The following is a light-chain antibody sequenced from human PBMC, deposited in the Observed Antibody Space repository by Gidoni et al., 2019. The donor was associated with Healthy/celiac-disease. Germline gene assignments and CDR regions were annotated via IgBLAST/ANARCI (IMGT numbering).Light chain of an antibody. V-gene: IGKV3-11*01. CDR1: QSVSSY. CDR3: QQRSNWPPEIT. Sequence: EIVLTQSPATLSLSPGERATLSCRASQSVSSYLAWYQHQPGQAPRLLIYDASTKATGIPASFSGSGSGTDFTLTISSLEPEDFAVYYCQQRSNWPPEITFGGGTKVEIK. J-gene: IGKJ4*01. CDR2: DAS.